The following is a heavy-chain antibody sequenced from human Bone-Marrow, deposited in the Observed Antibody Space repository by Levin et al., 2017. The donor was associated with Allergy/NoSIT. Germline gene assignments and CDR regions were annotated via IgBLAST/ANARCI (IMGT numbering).Heavy chain of an antibody. D-gene: IGHD6-13*01. V-gene: IGHV1-3*01. CDR3: ARGGLAATGTGDLDY. Sequence: GESLKISCKASGYTFTRYAMHWVRQAPGQSLEWMGWINGGNGNTKYSQNFQGRVTITRDTSASTAYMELSSLRSEDTAVYYCARGGLAATGTGDLDYWGQGTLVTVSS. J-gene: IGHJ4*02. CDR1: GYTFTRYA. CDR2: INGGNGNT.